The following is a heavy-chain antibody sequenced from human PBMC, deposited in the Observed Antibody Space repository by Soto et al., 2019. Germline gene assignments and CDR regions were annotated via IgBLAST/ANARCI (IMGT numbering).Heavy chain of an antibody. CDR1: GYSFTGYY. Sequence: ASVKVSCKASGYSFTGYYIHRVRQAHGQGLEWMGWINPNSGDTNYAQDFQGRVTMTRDTSISTAYMEVSRLRSDDTAVYYCARCALAAPNRGYYGMDVLDQGTTLTVSS. J-gene: IGHJ6*02. V-gene: IGHV1-2*02. D-gene: IGHD6-6*01. CDR3: ARCALAAPNRGYYGMDV. CDR2: INPNSGDT.